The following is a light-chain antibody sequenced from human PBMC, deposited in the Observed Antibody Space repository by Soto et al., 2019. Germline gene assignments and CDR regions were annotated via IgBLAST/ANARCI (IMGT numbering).Light chain of an antibody. V-gene: IGKV3-20*01. Sequence: ESVLTQSPGTLSLSPGEGATLSCRASQSVSSSYLAWYQQKPGQAPRLLIYGASSRATGIPDRFSGSGSGTDFTLTISRLEPEDFAVYYCQQYGSSPTFGQGTRLEIK. CDR1: QSVSSSY. J-gene: IGKJ5*01. CDR2: GAS. CDR3: QQYGSSPT.